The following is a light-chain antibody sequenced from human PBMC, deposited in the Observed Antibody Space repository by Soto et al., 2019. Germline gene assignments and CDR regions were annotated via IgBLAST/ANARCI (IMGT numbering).Light chain of an antibody. CDR2: DAS. CDR1: QRISTY. CDR3: QQTYTPPRT. Sequence: IQMTQSPSTPSASVGNRVANTCRASQRISTYLNWYQQKPGKAPNLLIWDASTLQSGVPSRFSGSGSGTDFTLTISSLQVEDSATYYCQQTYTPPRTFGQGTKVDIK. V-gene: IGKV1-39*01. J-gene: IGKJ1*01.